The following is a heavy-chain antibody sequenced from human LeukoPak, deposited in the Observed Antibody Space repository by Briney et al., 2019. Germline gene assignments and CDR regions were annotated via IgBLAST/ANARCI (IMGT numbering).Heavy chain of an antibody. CDR1: GFTFSSYA. CDR2: ISGSGGST. J-gene: IGHJ3*02. V-gene: IGHV3-23*01. Sequence: PGGSLRLSCAASGFTFSSYAMSWVRQAPGKGLEWVSSISGSGGSTYYADSVKGRFTISRDNSKNTLYLQMNRLRAEDTAVHYCATSRASGYDDAFDIWGQGTMVTVSS. CDR3: ATSRASGYDDAFDI. D-gene: IGHD5-12*01.